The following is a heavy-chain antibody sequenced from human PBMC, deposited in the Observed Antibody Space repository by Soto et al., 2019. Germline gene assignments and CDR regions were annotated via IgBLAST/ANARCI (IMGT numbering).Heavy chain of an antibody. D-gene: IGHD2-15*01. CDR1: GFTFSIYS. V-gene: IGHV3-48*02. CDR2: ISSSSTGM. J-gene: IGHJ6*02. CDR3: TRAGRGAVVVGDLGYFYYGMDG. Sequence: GGSLRLSCAASGFTFSIYSMNWVRHAPGKGLEWVSHISSSSTGMYYADSVKGRFIISRDNAKNSLYLQMNNLRDEDTAVYYCTRAGRGAVVVGDLGYFYYGMDGWGQGTTVTVSS.